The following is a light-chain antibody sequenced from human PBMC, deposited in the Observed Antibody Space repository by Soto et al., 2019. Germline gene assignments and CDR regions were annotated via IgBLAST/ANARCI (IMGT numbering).Light chain of an antibody. V-gene: IGKV1-39*01. Sequence: DIQITQSPSSLSASVGDRVTITCLSSQSISSYLNWYQQKPGKAPKLLIYAASSLQSGVPSRFSGSGSGTDFTPTISSLQPEDFATYYCQQSYSTWWTFGQGTKVDIK. J-gene: IGKJ1*01. CDR1: QSISSY. CDR3: QQSYSTWWT. CDR2: AAS.